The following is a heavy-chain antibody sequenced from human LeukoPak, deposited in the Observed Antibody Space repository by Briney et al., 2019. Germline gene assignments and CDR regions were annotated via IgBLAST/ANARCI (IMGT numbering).Heavy chain of an antibody. D-gene: IGHD3-10*01. J-gene: IGHJ6*02. CDR3: ASGVYYYYYGMDV. Sequence: PGGSLRLSCAASGFSLSSNYMSWVRQAPGKGLEWVSVIYSGGSTYYADSVTGRFTISRDNSKNTLYLQMNSLRAEDTAVYYCASGVYYYYYGMDVWGQGTTVTVS. CDR1: GFSLSSNY. V-gene: IGHV3-66*01. CDR2: IYSGGST.